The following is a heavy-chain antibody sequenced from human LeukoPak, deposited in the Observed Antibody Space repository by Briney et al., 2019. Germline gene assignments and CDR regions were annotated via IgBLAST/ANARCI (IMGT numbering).Heavy chain of an antibody. CDR1: GFTFSSYA. Sequence: PGGSLRLSCAASGFTFSSYAMHWVRQAPGKGLEWVAVISYDGSNKYHADSVKGRFTISRDNSKNTLYLQMNGLRAEDTAVYYCARGDLLADDWLLSSESFDYWGQGTLVTVSS. CDR2: ISYDGSNK. V-gene: IGHV3-30*04. J-gene: IGHJ4*02. D-gene: IGHD3-9*01. CDR3: ARGDLLADDWLLSSESFDY.